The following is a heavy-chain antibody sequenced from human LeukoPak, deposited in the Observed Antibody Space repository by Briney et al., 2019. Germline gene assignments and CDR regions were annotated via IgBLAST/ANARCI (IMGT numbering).Heavy chain of an antibody. CDR1: GYTFVDYF. CDR3: ARDFTSTPNWEFDY. D-gene: IGHD1-26*01. CDR2: INTDSGDA. J-gene: IGHJ4*02. V-gene: IGHV1-2*06. Sequence: ASVKVSCKASGYTFVDYFIHWVRQAPGQGLEWMGRINTDSGDAEYEQKFQGRVIMTRDTSISTAYVEVSGLTSDDTAVYYCARDFTSTPNWEFDYWGQGTLVTVSS.